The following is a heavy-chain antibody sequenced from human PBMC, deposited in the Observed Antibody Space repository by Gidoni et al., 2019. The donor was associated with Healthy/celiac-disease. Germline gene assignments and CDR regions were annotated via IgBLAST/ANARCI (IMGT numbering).Heavy chain of an antibody. CDR3: ARCLWGAGINYYYYYGMDV. V-gene: IGHV4-59*01. Sequence: QVQLQESGPGLVKPSETLSLTCTVSGGSISSYYWSWIRQPPGKGLEWIGYIYYSGSPNYNPSLKSRVTISVDTSKNQFSLKLSSVTAADTAVYYGARCLWGAGINYYYYYGMDVWGQGTTVTVSS. J-gene: IGHJ6*02. CDR1: GGSISSYY. D-gene: IGHD6-19*01. CDR2: IYYSGSP.